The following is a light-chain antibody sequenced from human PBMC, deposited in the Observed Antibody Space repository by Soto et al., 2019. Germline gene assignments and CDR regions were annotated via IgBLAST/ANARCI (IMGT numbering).Light chain of an antibody. V-gene: IGKV1-33*01. Sequence: DIQMTQSPSSLSASVGDRVTITCQASQDISNYLNWYQQKPGKAPKLLIYDASKLETGVPSRFSGSGSGTDFAFTSSTLQPEDIATCYCQQYDNFPLTFGGGAKVDIK. CDR3: QQYDNFPLT. J-gene: IGKJ4*01. CDR1: QDISNY. CDR2: DAS.